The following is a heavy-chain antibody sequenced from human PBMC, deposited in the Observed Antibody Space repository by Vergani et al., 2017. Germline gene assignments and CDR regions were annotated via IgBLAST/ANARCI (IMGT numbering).Heavy chain of an antibody. Sequence: QVQLQESGPGLVKPSETLSLTCTVSGGSISSYYWSWIRQPPGKGLEWIGYIHYSGSTNYNPSLKGRVTISVDTAKNQFSLKLSSVTAADTAVYYCTRDRIGYCTNGVSGGAFDIWGQGTMVTVSS. CDR2: IHYSGST. D-gene: IGHD2-8*01. CDR1: GGSISSYY. V-gene: IGHV4-59*01. CDR3: TRDRIGYCTNGVSGGAFDI. J-gene: IGHJ3*02.